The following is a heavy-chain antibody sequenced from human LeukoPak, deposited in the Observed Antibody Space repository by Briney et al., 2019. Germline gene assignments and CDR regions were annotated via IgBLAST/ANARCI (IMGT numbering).Heavy chain of an antibody. Sequence: SETLSLTCTVSGGSISSYYWSWIRQPPGKGLEWIGYIYYSGSTNYNPSLKSRVTISADTSKNQFSLKLSSVTAADTAVYYCAREYSSSFGWFDPWGQGTLVTVSP. CDR2: IYYSGST. D-gene: IGHD6-6*01. CDR3: AREYSSSFGWFDP. J-gene: IGHJ5*02. V-gene: IGHV4-59*01. CDR1: GGSISSYY.